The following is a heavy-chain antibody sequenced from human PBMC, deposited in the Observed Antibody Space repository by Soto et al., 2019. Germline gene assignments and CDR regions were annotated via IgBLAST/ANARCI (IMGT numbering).Heavy chain of an antibody. D-gene: IGHD5-18*01. CDR1: GVTVSSNY. Sequence: EVQLVESGGGLVQPGGSLRLSCAASGVTVSSNYMSWVRQAPGKGLEWVSVIYSGGSTYYADSVKGRFTISRDNSKNTLYLQMNSLRVEDTAVYYCARHGYNYGGGYLDYWGQGTLVTVSS. J-gene: IGHJ4*02. CDR3: ARHGYNYGGGYLDY. V-gene: IGHV3-66*04. CDR2: IYSGGST.